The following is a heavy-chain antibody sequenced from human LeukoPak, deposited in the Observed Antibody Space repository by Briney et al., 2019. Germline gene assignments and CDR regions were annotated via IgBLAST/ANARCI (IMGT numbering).Heavy chain of an antibody. CDR1: AFTFSSYW. Sequence: PGGSLRLSCATSAFTFSSYWMHWVSQAPGKGLVWVSRINSDGSSRSYADYVKGRFTISRDDAKNTLYLQMSSLSVDDTAIYYCTRGSPGYSSSWLDFWGQGILVTVSS. D-gene: IGHD6-13*01. J-gene: IGHJ4*02. CDR2: INSDGSSR. V-gene: IGHV3-74*01. CDR3: TRGSPGYSSSWLDF.